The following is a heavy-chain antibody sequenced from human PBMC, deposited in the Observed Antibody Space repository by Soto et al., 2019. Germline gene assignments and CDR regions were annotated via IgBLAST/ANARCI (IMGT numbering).Heavy chain of an antibody. Sequence: QVQLQESGPGLVKPSETLSLTCTVSGGSISSYYWSWIRQPAGKGLEWIGRIYTSGSTNYNPSLKSRVTMSVDTSKNQFSLKLSSVTAADTAVYYCARDMVRGVAGSVFDYWGQGTLVTVSS. V-gene: IGHV4-4*07. J-gene: IGHJ4*02. D-gene: IGHD3-10*01. CDR2: IYTSGST. CDR1: GGSISSYY. CDR3: ARDMVRGVAGSVFDY.